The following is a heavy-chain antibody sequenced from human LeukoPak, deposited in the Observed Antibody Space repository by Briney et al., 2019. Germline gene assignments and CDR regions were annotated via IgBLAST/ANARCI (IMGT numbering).Heavy chain of an antibody. Sequence: PSETLSLTCAVYGGSFSGYYWSWIRQPPGKGLEWIGEINHSGSTNYNPSLKSRVTISVDTSKNQFSLKLSSVTAADTAVYYCASRAWGYYDSSGYLVPWGQGTLVTVSS. J-gene: IGHJ5*02. CDR3: ASRAWGYYDSSGYLVP. CDR1: GGSFSGYY. D-gene: IGHD3-22*01. V-gene: IGHV4-34*01. CDR2: INHSGST.